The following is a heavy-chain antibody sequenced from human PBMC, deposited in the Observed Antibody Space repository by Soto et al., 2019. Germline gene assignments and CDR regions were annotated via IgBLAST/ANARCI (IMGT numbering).Heavy chain of an antibody. D-gene: IGHD2-2*02. J-gene: IGHJ6*02. CDR2: IRSKAYGGTT. CDR3: TRDFVVVPAAIRPPYYGIYA. Sequence: GGSLRLSCTASGFTFGDYAMSWFRQAPGKGLEWVGFIRSKAYGGTTEYAASVKGRFTISRDDSKSIAYLQMNSLKTEDTAVYYCTRDFVVVPAAIRPPYYGIYARAQQTTVTSSS. CDR1: GFTFGDYA. V-gene: IGHV3-49*03.